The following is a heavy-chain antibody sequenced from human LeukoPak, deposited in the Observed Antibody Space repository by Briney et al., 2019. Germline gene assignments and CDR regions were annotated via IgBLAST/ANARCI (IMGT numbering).Heavy chain of an antibody. Sequence: SVKVSFKASGGTFTSYAISWVRQAPGQGLEWMGGIIPIFGTGNYAQKFQGRVTITTDESTSTDSMEPSSLRSEDTAVYYCAGSQPYYYDSSGYYGLWGQGTLVTVSS. CDR2: IIPIFGTG. D-gene: IGHD3-22*01. CDR3: AGSQPYYYDSSGYYGL. CDR1: GGTFTSYA. V-gene: IGHV1-69*05. J-gene: IGHJ4*02.